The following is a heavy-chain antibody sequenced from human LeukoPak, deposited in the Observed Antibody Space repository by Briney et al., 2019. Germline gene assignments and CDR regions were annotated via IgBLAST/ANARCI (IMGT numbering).Heavy chain of an antibody. Sequence: GGSLRLSCAASGFTFSSYEMNWVRQAPGKGLEWVSYISSSGSTIYYADSVKGRFTISRDNAKNSLYLQMNSLRAEDTAVYYCARVYYDSSGYPTFDYWGQGTLVTVSS. J-gene: IGHJ4*02. CDR1: GFTFSSYE. V-gene: IGHV3-48*03. CDR2: ISSSGSTI. D-gene: IGHD3-22*01. CDR3: ARVYYDSSGYPTFDY.